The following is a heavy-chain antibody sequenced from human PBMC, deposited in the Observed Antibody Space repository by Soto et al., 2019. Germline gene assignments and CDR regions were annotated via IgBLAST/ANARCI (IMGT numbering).Heavy chain of an antibody. J-gene: IGHJ4*02. V-gene: IGHV1-18*01. CDR2: ISAYNGNT. D-gene: IGHD2-2*01. CDR3: ARDLIPRVAGTSRPNFDY. Sequence: ASVKVSCKASGDTLTNSYLHLVRQAPGQGLEWMGWISAYNGNTNYAQKLQGRVTMTTDTSTSTAYMELRSLRSDDTAVYYCARDLIPRVAGTSRPNFDYWGQGTLVTVSS. CDR1: GDTLTNSY.